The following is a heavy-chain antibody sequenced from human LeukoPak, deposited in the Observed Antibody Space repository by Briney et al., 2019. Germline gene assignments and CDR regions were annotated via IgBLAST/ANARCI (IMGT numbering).Heavy chain of an antibody. CDR1: GFTFSSYS. CDR2: ISSSGSYI. Sequence: MSGGSLRLSCAASGFTFSSYSMNWVRQAPGKGLEWVSSISSSGSYIYYADSVKGRFTISRDNAKNSLYLQMNSLRAEDTAVYYCARYLMNEIDYWGQGTLVTVSS. J-gene: IGHJ4*02. CDR3: ARYLMNEIDY. V-gene: IGHV3-21*01. D-gene: IGHD1-1*01.